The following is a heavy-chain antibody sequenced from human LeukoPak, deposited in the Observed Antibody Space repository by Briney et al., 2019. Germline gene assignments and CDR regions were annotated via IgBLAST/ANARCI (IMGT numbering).Heavy chain of an antibody. V-gene: IGHV1-2*02. D-gene: IGHD6-19*01. CDR2: INPNSGGT. Sequence: ASVKVSCKASGYTFTGYYMHWVRQAPEQGLECMGWINPNSGGTNYAKKFQGRVTMTRDTSISTAYMELSRLRSDDTAVYYCAREKSSGLTPFDYWGQGTLVTVSS. J-gene: IGHJ4*02. CDR1: GYTFTGYY. CDR3: AREKSSGLTPFDY.